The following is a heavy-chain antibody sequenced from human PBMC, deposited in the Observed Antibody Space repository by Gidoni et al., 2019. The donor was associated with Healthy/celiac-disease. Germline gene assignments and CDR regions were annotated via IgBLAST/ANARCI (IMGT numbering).Heavy chain of an antibody. J-gene: IGHJ5*02. CDR3: ARSGTGTTANWFDP. Sequence: QVQLVESGGGVVQPGRSLRLSCAASGFTFSSYAMHWVRQAPGKGLEWVAVISYDGSNKYYADSVKGRFTISRDNSKNTLYLQMNSLRAEDTAVYYCARSGTGTTANWFDPWGQGTLVTVSS. CDR2: ISYDGSNK. V-gene: IGHV3-30-3*01. CDR1: GFTFSSYA. D-gene: IGHD1-1*01.